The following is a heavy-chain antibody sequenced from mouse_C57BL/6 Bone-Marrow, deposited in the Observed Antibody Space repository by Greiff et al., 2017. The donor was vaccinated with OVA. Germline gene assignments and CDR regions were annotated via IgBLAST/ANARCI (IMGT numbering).Heavy chain of an antibody. J-gene: IGHJ4*01. CDR3: ARLFDYYAMDY. Sequence: QVQLQQSGAELVKPGASVKLSCKASGYTFTSYWMQWVKQRPGKGLEWIGEIDPSDSYTTYNQKLKGKATLTVDKSSRATYMQLISLTAEDSAVYYCARLFDYYAMDYWGQGTSVTGSS. CDR2: IDPSDSYT. CDR1: GYTFTSYW. V-gene: IGHV1-50*01.